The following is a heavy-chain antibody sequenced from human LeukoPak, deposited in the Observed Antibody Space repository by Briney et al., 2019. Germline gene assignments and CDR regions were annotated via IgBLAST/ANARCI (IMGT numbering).Heavy chain of an antibody. CDR2: ISGSGGST. V-gene: IGHV3-23*01. CDR1: GFTFSSYA. Sequence: GGSLRLSCAASGFTFSSYAMSWVRQAPGKGLEWVSAISGSGGSTYYADSVKGRFTISRDDSKSTLYLETNSLKIEDTAMYYCTTDVYIWGRGTLVTVSS. D-gene: IGHD2/OR15-2a*01. CDR3: TTDVYI. J-gene: IGHJ4*02.